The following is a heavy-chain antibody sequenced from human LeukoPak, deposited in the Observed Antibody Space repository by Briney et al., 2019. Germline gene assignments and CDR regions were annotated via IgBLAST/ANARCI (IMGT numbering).Heavy chain of an antibody. CDR3: ARERKGYSSSSFDY. V-gene: IGHV4-59*01. CDR1: GGSISSYY. Sequence: SETLSLTCTVSGGSISSYYWSWIRQPPGKGLEWIGYIYYSGSTNYNPSLKSRVTISVDTSKNQFSLKLSSVTAADTAVYYCARERKGYSSSSFDYWGQGTLVTVSS. J-gene: IGHJ4*02. D-gene: IGHD6-6*01. CDR2: IYYSGST.